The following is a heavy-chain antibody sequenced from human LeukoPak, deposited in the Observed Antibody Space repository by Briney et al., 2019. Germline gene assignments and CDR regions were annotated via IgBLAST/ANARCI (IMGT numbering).Heavy chain of an antibody. Sequence: GGSLRLSCAASGFTFSSYEMSWVRQAPGKGLEWVAYISSSGGTMYYREAVKGRFTISRDNSKNTLYLQMNSLRAEDTAVYYCAKAYYYDSSGYYIDDYWGQGTLVTVSS. CDR1: GFTFSSYE. J-gene: IGHJ4*02. D-gene: IGHD3-22*01. V-gene: IGHV3-23*01. CDR3: AKAYYYDSSGYYIDDY. CDR2: ISSSGGTM.